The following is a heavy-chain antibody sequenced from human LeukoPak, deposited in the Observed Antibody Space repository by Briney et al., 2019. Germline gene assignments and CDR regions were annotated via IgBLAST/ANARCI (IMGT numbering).Heavy chain of an antibody. CDR3: ARDLGQDCSGGSCFNYNAFDI. Sequence: ASVKVSCKASGGTFSSYAISWVRQAPGQGLEWMGGIIPIFGTANYAQKFQGRVTITADESTSTAYMELSRLRSEDTAVYYCARDLGQDCSGGSCFNYNAFDIWGQGTMVTVSS. V-gene: IGHV1-69*01. D-gene: IGHD2-15*01. CDR1: GGTFSSYA. CDR2: IIPIFGTA. J-gene: IGHJ3*02.